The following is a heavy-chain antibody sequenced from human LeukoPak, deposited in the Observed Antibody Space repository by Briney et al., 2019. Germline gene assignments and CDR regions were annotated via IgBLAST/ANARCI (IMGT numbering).Heavy chain of an antibody. CDR3: ARGGGSSGRPFDI. Sequence: SETLSLTCTVSGYSISSGYYCGWIRQPPGQGLEWIGSIYHSGSTYYNPSLKSRVTISVDTSKNQFSLKLSSVTAADTAVYYCARGGGSSGRPFDIWGQGTMVTVSS. J-gene: IGHJ3*02. CDR2: IYHSGST. D-gene: IGHD3-22*01. V-gene: IGHV4-38-2*02. CDR1: GYSISSGYY.